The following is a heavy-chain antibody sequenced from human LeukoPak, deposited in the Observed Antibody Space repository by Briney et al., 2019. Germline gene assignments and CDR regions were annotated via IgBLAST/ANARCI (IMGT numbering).Heavy chain of an antibody. Sequence: PSETLSLTCTVSGGFISSGSYYWNWIRQPAGKGLEWLSYISSDTTSIYYADSVKGRFSISRDNAKKSLYLQMNSLRTEDTAVYYCARTREGGYFDYWGQGTLLTVSS. D-gene: IGHD1-26*01. CDR1: GGFISSGSYY. V-gene: IGHV3-48*01. CDR2: ISSDTTSI. J-gene: IGHJ4*02. CDR3: ARTREGGYFDY.